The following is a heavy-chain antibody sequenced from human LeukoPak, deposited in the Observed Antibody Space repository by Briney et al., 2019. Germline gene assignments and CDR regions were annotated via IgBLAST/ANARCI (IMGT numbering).Heavy chain of an antibody. J-gene: IGHJ4*02. Sequence: GGSLRLSCAASGFTFSSYAMSWVRQAPGKGLVWVSAISGSSGSTYYADSGKGRFTISRDNPKNTVYLQMNSPRVEDTAVYYCAKRFYYENSGQGFDYWGQGTLVTVSS. V-gene: IGHV3-23*01. CDR1: GFTFSSYA. CDR2: ISGSSGST. D-gene: IGHD3-22*01. CDR3: AKRFYYENSGQGFDY.